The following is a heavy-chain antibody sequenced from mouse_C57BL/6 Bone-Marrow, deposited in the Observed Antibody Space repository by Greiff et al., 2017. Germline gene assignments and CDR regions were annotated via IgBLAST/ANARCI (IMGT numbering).Heavy chain of an antibody. J-gene: IGHJ4*01. CDR1: GYTFTSYW. CDR3: ARGLRRKFGAMDY. Sequence: QVQLQQPGSELVKPGASVKLSCKASGYTFTSYWMHWVKQRPGQGLDWIGNINPSNGGTKYNEKFKSKATLTVDKSSSTANMQLRSLTSKDSAVYYCARGLRRKFGAMDYWGQGTSVTVSS. V-gene: IGHV1-53*01. CDR2: INPSNGGT. D-gene: IGHD2-4*01.